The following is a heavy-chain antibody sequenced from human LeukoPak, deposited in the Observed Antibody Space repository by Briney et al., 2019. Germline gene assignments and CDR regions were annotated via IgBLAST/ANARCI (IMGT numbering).Heavy chain of an antibody. CDR3: AREGDGCNCLDY. CDR2: ISSSGSTI. V-gene: IGHV3-48*03. D-gene: IGHD5-24*01. CDR1: GFTFSSYE. J-gene: IGHJ4*02. Sequence: PGGSLRLSCAASGFTFSSYEMNWVRQAPGKGLEWVSYISSSGSTIYYADSVKGRFTISRDNAKNSLYLQMNSLRAEDTAVYYCAREGDGCNCLDYWGQGTLVTVSS.